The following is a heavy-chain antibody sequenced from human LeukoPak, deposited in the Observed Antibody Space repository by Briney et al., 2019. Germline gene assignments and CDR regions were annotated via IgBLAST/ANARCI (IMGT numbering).Heavy chain of an antibody. Sequence: GGSLRLSCAVSGFAFGSEAMSWVRQSPARGLEWVASISPGGGTTYYADYVKGRYTISRDNSNNTLYVQMNSLRAEDTAVYYCAKVRSGSANWALRIFDNWGQGTLVTVSS. V-gene: IGHV3-23*01. CDR3: AKVRSGSANWALRIFDN. D-gene: IGHD1-1*01. CDR2: ISPGGGTT. CDR1: GFAFGSEA. J-gene: IGHJ4*02.